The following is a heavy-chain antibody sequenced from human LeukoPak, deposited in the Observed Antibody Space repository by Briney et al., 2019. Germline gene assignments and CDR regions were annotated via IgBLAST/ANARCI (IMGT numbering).Heavy chain of an antibody. J-gene: IGHJ4*02. V-gene: IGHV1-69*05. CDR2: IIPIFGTA. Sequence: GASVKVSCKASGGTFSSYAISWVRQAPGQGLEWMGGIIPIFGTANYAQKFQGRVTITTDESTSTAYMELRSLRSDDTAVYYCARDQRGVGYFDWLLPIDYWGQGTLVTVSS. D-gene: IGHD3-9*01. CDR1: GGTFSSYA. CDR3: ARDQRGVGYFDWLLPIDY.